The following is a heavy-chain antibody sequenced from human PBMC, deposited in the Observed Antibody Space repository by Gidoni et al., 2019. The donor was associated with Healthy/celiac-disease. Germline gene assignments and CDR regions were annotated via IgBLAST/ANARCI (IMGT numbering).Heavy chain of an antibody. V-gene: IGHV2-70*15. Sequence: QVTLRESGPALVNPTQTLTLTCPFSGFSLSTSGMCVSWLRQPPGKALEWLERIAWDDDKYYSTSLKTRLTISKDTSKNQVVLTMTNMDPVDTATYYCARIVVVPAATFGGMDVWGQGTTVTVSS. CDR3: ARIVVVPAATFGGMDV. CDR1: GFSLSTSGMC. CDR2: IAWDDDK. D-gene: IGHD2-2*01. J-gene: IGHJ6*02.